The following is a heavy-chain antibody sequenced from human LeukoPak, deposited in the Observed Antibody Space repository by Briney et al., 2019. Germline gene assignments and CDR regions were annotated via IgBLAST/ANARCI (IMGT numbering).Heavy chain of an antibody. CDR1: GYTLTELS. CDR3: AAAELHGIAAAGYWYFDL. Sequence: ASVKVSCKVSGYTLTELSMHWVRQAPGKGLEWMGGFDPEDGETIYAQKFQGRVTMTEDTSTDTAYMELSSLRSEDTAVYYCAAAELHGIAAAGYWYFDLWGRGTLVTVSS. J-gene: IGHJ2*01. D-gene: IGHD6-13*01. V-gene: IGHV1-24*01. CDR2: FDPEDGET.